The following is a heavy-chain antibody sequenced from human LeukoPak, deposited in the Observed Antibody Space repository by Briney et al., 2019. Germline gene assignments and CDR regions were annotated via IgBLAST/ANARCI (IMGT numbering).Heavy chain of an antibody. CDR2: ISAYNGNT. Sequence: VASVKVSCKASGYTFTSYGISWVRQAPGQGLEWMGWISAYNGNTNYAQKLQGRATMTTDTSTSTAYMELRSLRSGDTAVYYCARGYCSGGSCYFPAYYFDYWGQGTLVTVSS. V-gene: IGHV1-18*01. D-gene: IGHD2-15*01. J-gene: IGHJ4*02. CDR3: ARGYCSGGSCYFPAYYFDY. CDR1: GYTFTSYG.